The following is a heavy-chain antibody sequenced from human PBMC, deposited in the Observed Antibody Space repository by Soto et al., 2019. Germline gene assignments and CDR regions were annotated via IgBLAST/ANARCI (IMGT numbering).Heavy chain of an antibody. CDR1: GGSISGGVGGLYY. Sequence: KPSETLSLTCTVSGGSISGGVGGLYYWSWIRQPPGKGLEWIGYIYYSGSTYYNPSLKSRVTISVDTSKNQFSLKLSSVTAADTAVYYCATVLDGYNSDWGQGTLVTVSS. D-gene: IGHD1-1*01. CDR3: ATVLDGYNSD. CDR2: IYYSGST. V-gene: IGHV4-61*08. J-gene: IGHJ4*02.